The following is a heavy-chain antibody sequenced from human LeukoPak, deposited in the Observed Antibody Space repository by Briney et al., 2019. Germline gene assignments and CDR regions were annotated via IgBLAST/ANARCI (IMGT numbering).Heavy chain of an antibody. CDR1: GGSISSYY. D-gene: IGHD6-19*01. CDR2: IYYSGST. CDR3: ARYSSGWYSPIDY. Sequence: SETLSLTCTVSGGSISSYYWSWIRQPPGKGLEWIGYIYYSGSTNYNPSLKSRVTISVDTSKNQFSLKLSSVTAADTAVYYCARYSSGWYSPIDYWGQGTLVTVSS. V-gene: IGHV4-59*01. J-gene: IGHJ4*02.